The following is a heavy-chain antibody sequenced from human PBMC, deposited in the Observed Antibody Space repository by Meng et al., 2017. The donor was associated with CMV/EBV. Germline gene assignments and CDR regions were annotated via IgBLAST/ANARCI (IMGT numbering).Heavy chain of an antibody. V-gene: IGHV3-48*03. D-gene: IGHD6-6*01. CDR3: AREGLWSSSSYYYGMDV. CDR2: ISSSGSTI. J-gene: IGHJ6*02. CDR1: GFTFSSYE. Sequence: GGSLRLSCAASGFTFSSYEMNWVRQAPGKGLEWVSYISSSGSTIYYADSVKGRFTISRDNAKNSLYLQMYSLRAEDTAVYYCAREGLWSSSSYYYGMDVWGQGTTVTVSS.